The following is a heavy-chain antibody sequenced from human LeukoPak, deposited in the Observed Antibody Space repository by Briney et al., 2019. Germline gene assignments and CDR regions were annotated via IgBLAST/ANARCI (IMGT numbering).Heavy chain of an antibody. V-gene: IGHV4-30-2*01. CDR2: IYHSGST. Sequence: SETLSLTCTVSGGSISSGGYYWSWIRQPPGKGPEWIGYIYHSGSTYYNPSLKSRVTISVDRSKNQFSLKLSSVTAADTAVYYCARGGIAARLSVQGGWFDPWGQGTLVTVSS. CDR3: ARGGIAARLSVQGGWFDP. CDR1: GGSISSGGYY. J-gene: IGHJ5*02. D-gene: IGHD6-6*01.